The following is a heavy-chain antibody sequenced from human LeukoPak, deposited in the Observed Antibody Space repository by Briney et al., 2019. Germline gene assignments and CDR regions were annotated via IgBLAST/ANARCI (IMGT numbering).Heavy chain of an antibody. CDR3: AKWSGDYPSYYLDY. V-gene: IGHV3-23*01. CDR2: ISGTGGFT. CDR1: GFTFSSYA. J-gene: IGHJ4*02. Sequence: GGSLRLSCAASGFTFSSYAISWVRQAPGKGLEWVSGISGTGGFTYYADSVKGRFTISRDASKNTVYLQMNSLRAEDTAVYSCAKWSGDYPSYYLDYWGQGTLVTVSS. D-gene: IGHD4-17*01.